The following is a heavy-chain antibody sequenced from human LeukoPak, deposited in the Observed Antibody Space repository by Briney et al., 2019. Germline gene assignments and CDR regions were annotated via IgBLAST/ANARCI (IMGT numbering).Heavy chain of an antibody. V-gene: IGHV3-7*02. Sequence: GGSLRLSCAASGFIFSSYWMSWVRQAPGRGLEWVANIKQDGSQTYYVDSLKGRFTISRDNAKSSLWLQMNSLRAEDTAVYYCARATNGRFDIWGQGTMVTVSS. J-gene: IGHJ3*02. D-gene: IGHD2-8*01. CDR2: IKQDGSQT. CDR1: GFIFSSYW. CDR3: ARATNGRFDI.